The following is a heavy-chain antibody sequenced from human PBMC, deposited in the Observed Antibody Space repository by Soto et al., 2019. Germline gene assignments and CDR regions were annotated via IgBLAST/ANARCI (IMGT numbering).Heavy chain of an antibody. J-gene: IGHJ5*02. CDR1: GFTVSSKY. V-gene: IGHV3-66*01. CDR2: IWSAGLT. CDR3: ARELPPDL. D-gene: IGHD2-15*01. Sequence: EVQLLESGGGLVQPGGSLRLSCAASGFTVSSKYMTWVRQAPGKGLEWVSIIWSAGLTFYADSVKGRFTISRDISKNILYLQMNDLRVEDSALYYCARELPPDLWGQGTLVTVSS.